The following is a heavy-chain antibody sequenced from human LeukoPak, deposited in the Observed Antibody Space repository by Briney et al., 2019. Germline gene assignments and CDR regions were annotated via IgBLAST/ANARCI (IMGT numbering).Heavy chain of an antibody. CDR2: ISGSGGST. D-gene: IGHD2-15*01. J-gene: IGHJ4*02. CDR3: ARLACSGGGCETDY. Sequence: GGSLRLSCAASGFTFSSYAMSWVRQAPGKGLEWGSAISGSGGSTYYADSVKGRFTISRDNSKNTLYLQMNSLRAEDTAVYYCARLACSGGGCETDYWGQGTLVAVSS. V-gene: IGHV3-23*01. CDR1: GFTFSSYA.